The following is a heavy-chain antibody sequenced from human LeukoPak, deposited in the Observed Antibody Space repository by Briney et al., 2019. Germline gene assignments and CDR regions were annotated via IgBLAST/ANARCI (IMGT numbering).Heavy chain of an antibody. CDR3: ARDENSYYMDV. J-gene: IGHJ6*03. Sequence: PSGTLSLTCAVSGVSISSGDYYWTWIRQPPGKGLVWIGYISYSGRTYYNPSLESRNTISLDTSKNQFSLKVTSVTAADTAVYYCARDENSYYMDVWGTGTTVTVS. V-gene: IGHV4-30-4*08. CDR2: ISYSGRT. CDR1: GVSISSGDYY.